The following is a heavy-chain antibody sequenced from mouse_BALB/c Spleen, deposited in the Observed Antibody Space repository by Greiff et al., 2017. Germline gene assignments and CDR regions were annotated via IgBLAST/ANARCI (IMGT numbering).Heavy chain of an antibody. CDR2: IWSGGST. D-gene: IGHD1-2*01. CDR3: ARKDYYGYYFDV. CDR1: GFSLTSYG. Sequence: VKLVESGPGLVQPSQSLSITCTVSGFSLTSYGVHWVRQSPGKGLEWLGVIWSGGSTDYNAAFISRLSISKDNSKSQVFFKMNSLQADDTAIYYCARKDYYGYYFDVWGAGTTVTVSS. J-gene: IGHJ1*01. V-gene: IGHV2-4-1*01.